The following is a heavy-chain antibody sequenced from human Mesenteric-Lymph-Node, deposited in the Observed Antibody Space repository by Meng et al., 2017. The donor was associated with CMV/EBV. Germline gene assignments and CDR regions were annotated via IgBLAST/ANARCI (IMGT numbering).Heavy chain of an antibody. D-gene: IGHD6-25*01. CDR3: ARVDYTSDWETFDY. CDR2: ISSSSSYI. J-gene: IGHJ4*02. CDR1: GFTFSSYS. Sequence: GESLKISCAASGFTFSSYSMNWVRQAPGKGLEWVSSISSSSSYIYYADSVKGRFTLSRDNARNSLYLQMNSLRAEDTAAYYCARVDYTSDWETFDYWGQGTLVTVSS. V-gene: IGHV3-21*06.